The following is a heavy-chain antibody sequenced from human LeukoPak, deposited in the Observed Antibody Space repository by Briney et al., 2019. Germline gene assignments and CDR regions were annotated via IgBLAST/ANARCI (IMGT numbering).Heavy chain of an antibody. CDR2: ISSSGSTI. Sequence: PGGSLRLSCAASGFTFSDYYMSWIRQAPGKGLEWVSYISSSGSTIYYADSVKGRFTISRDNAKNSLYLQMNSLRAEDTAVYYCARDSGYEPINYYYYYGMDVGGRGTTVTVSS. D-gene: IGHD5-12*01. J-gene: IGHJ6*02. CDR1: GFTFSDYY. V-gene: IGHV3-11*01. CDR3: ARDSGYEPINYYYYYGMDV.